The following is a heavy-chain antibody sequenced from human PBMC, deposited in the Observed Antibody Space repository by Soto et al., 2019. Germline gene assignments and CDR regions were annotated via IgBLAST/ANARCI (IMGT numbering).Heavy chain of an antibody. Sequence: VQLVESGGGLVQPGRSLRLSCAASGFTFDDYGMHWVRQTPGKGLEWVSGISWSGDNKGYADSVKGRFTVSRDNAKNSLYLQMNSLRTEDTALYYCAKADRGGVAATGGFFFDYWGQGTLVTVSS. CDR2: ISWSGDNK. CDR1: GFTFDDYG. CDR3: AKADRGGVAATGGFFFDY. J-gene: IGHJ4*02. D-gene: IGHD6-19*01. V-gene: IGHV3-9*01.